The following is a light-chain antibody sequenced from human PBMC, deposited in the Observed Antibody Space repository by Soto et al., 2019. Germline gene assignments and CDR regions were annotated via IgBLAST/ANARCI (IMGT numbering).Light chain of an antibody. V-gene: IGKV1-13*02. CDR3: QQFNSYPRT. J-gene: IGKJ1*01. CDR1: QVIASA. Sequence: AIQLTQSPSSLSASVGDRVTINCRAGQVIASALAWYQQKPGKAPKLLIYVASTLESGVPSRFSGSGSGTDFTLTISSLQPEDSATYYCQQFNSYPRTFGQGTKVEIK. CDR2: VAS.